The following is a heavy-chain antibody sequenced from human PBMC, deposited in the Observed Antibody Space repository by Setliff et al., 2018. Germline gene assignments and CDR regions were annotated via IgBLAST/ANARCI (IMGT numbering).Heavy chain of an antibody. J-gene: IGHJ6*03. V-gene: IGHV1-46*01. D-gene: IGHD3-3*01. Sequence: ASVKVSCKASGYTFTSYYMHWVRQAPGQGLEWMGIINPSGGSTNYAQKFQGRVTMTRDTSTSTVYMELSSLRSEDTAVYYCARDRVPPLFGVGSYYYMDVWGKGTTVTVSS. CDR1: GYTFTSYY. CDR3: ARDRVPPLFGVGSYYYMDV. CDR2: INPSGGST.